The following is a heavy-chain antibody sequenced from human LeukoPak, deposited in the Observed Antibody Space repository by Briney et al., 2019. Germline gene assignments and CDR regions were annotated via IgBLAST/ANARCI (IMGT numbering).Heavy chain of an antibody. J-gene: IGHJ4*02. CDR2: INQDGDRK. D-gene: IGHD2-15*01. V-gene: IGHV3-7*03. CDR3: ANVVFSGGWCPGY. CDR1: KLTFSHYW. Sequence: PGGSLGLSCAASKLTFSHYWMSWVRQAPGKGLQWVAAINQDGDRKEYVDSVKGRFSISRDSATNSLYPQMNSLRAEDTAVYYCANVVFSGGWCPGYWGQGTLVTVSS.